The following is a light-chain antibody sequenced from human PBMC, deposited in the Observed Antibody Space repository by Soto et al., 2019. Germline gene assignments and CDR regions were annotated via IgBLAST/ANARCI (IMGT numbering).Light chain of an antibody. J-gene: IGKJ2*01. V-gene: IGKV3-11*01. Sequence: EIVLTQSPATLSLSPGERATLSCRASQSVSSYLAWYQQKPGQAPRLLIYDASNSATGIPARFSGSGSGTDFTLTTSSLEPEDFAVYYCKQRSNWPPNTFGQGTKLEIK. CDR3: KQRSNWPPNT. CDR1: QSVSSY. CDR2: DAS.